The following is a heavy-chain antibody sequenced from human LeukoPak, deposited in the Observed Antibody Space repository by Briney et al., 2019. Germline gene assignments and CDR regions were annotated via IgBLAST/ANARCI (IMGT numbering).Heavy chain of an antibody. CDR1: GGSITSTNW. J-gene: IGHJ4*02. Sequence: ASETLSLTCGVSGGSITSTNWWRWVRQPPGQGLEWIGEVSLSGLTNYNPSLSSRVIMALDTSKNHLSLNLTSVTAADTAVYYCSRENGAFSPFGYWGQGTLVTVPS. CDR2: VSLSGLT. CDR3: SRENGAFSPFGY. V-gene: IGHV4-4*02. D-gene: IGHD2-8*01.